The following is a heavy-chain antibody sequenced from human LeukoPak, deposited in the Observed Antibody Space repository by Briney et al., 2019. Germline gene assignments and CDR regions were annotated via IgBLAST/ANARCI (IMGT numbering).Heavy chain of an antibody. Sequence: GGSLRLSCAASGFTFSHFGMHWVRQAPGKGLEWLSIIWYDGSNQYYSDSVKGRFTISRDNSKNTLYLQMNSLRAEDTAVYYCARDTSGYYYNWFDPWGQGTLVTVSS. V-gene: IGHV3-33*01. J-gene: IGHJ5*02. D-gene: IGHD3-3*01. CDR3: ARDTSGYYYNWFDP. CDR1: GFTFSHFG. CDR2: IWYDGSNQ.